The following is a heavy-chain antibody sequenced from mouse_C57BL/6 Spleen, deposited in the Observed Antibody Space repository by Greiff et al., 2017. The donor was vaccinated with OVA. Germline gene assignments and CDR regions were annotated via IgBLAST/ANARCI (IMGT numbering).Heavy chain of an antibody. J-gene: IGHJ1*03. CDR3: AREASITTVWYFDV. V-gene: IGHV5-16*01. CDR1: GFTFSDYY. D-gene: IGHD1-1*01. Sequence: EVKLVESEGGLVQPGSSMKLSCTASGFTFSDYYMAWVRQVPEKGLEWVANINYDGSSTYYLDSLKSRFIISRDNAKNILYLQMSSLKSEDTATYYCAREASITTVWYFDVWGTGTTVTVSS. CDR2: INYDGSST.